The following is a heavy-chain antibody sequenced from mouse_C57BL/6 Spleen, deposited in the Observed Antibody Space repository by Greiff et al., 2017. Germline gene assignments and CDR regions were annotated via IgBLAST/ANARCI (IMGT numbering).Heavy chain of an antibody. CDR1: GYTFTSYW. D-gene: IGHD2-5*01. CDR2: IHPSDSDT. J-gene: IGHJ2*01. CDR3: AIVGYSNYFDY. Sequence: QVHVKQPGAELVKPGASVKVSCKASGYTFTSYWMHWVKQRPGQGLEWIGRIHPSDSDTNYNQKFKGKATLTVDKSSSTAYMQLSSLTSEDSAVYYCAIVGYSNYFDYWGQGTTLTVSS. V-gene: IGHV1-74*01.